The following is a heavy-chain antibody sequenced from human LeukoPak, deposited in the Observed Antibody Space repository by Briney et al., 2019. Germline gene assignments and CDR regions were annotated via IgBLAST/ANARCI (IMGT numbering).Heavy chain of an antibody. CDR1: GFTFSSYA. V-gene: IGHV3-23*01. J-gene: IGHJ4*02. CDR3: ARDDTKGY. CDR2: ITGSGGRT. Sequence: GGSLRLSCAASGFTFSSYAMNWVRQAPGKGLEWVSAITGSGGRTYYADPVKGRFTISRDNSKNTLYLQMNSLRAEDTAVYYCARDDTKGYWGQGTLVTVSS. D-gene: IGHD5-18*01.